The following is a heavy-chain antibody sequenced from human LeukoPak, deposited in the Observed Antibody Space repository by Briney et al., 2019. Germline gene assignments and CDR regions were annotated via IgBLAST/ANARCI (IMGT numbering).Heavy chain of an antibody. CDR3: ARGLGRRFGY. CDR2: IFYSGST. D-gene: IGHD1-26*01. Sequence: SETLSLTCTVSSGSISTSNYYWGWVRQPPGKALEWIGNIFYSGSTYYSPSLKSRVTISLDTSKNQFSLKLSSVTAADTAVYYCARGLGRRFGYWGQGTLVTVSS. J-gene: IGHJ4*02. V-gene: IGHV4-39*07. CDR1: SGSISTSNYY.